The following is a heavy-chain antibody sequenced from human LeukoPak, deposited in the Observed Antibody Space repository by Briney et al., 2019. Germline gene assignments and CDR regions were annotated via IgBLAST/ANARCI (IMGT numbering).Heavy chain of an antibody. CDR3: AKAQSAGSYYWYFDL. CDR2: IRYDGSNK. D-gene: IGHD5-18*01. CDR1: GFTFSSYG. J-gene: IGHJ2*01. V-gene: IGHV3-30*02. Sequence: SGGSLRLSCAASGFTFSSYGMHWVRQAPGKGLEWVAFIRYDGSNKYYADSVKGRFTISRDNSKNTLYLQMNSLRAEDTAVYYCAKAQSAGSYYWYFDLWGRGTLVTVSS.